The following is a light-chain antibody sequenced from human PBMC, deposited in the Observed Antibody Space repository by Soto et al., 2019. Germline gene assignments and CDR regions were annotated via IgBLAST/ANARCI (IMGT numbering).Light chain of an antibody. CDR3: QQYHNCPLT. J-gene: IGKJ4*01. CDR2: SAS. Sequence: EILMTQSPATLSVSPGERATLSCRASQSISSNLAWYQQKPGQAPRLLIQSASTLATGIPARFSGSGSGTDFTLTISSLQSEDLAVYYCQQYHNCPLTFGGGTKVAIK. CDR1: QSISSN. V-gene: IGKV3-15*01.